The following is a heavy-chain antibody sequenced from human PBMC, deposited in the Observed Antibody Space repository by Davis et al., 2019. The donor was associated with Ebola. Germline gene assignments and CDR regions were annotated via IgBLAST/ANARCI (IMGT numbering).Heavy chain of an antibody. CDR3: TRPAAAGTGRYYYYYYMDV. D-gene: IGHD6-25*01. Sequence: GESLKISCAASTFTFSNYDMHWVRQAPGKGLEWVAVISYDGSNKYYADSVQGRFTISRDNSRNTLYLQMNSLTIEDTAVYFCTRPAAAGTGRYYYYYYMDVWGKGTTVTVSS. CDR2: ISYDGSNK. V-gene: IGHV3-30-3*01. CDR1: TFTFSNYD. J-gene: IGHJ6*03.